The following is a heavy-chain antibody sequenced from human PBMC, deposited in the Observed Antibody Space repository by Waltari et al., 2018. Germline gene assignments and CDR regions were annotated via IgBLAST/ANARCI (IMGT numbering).Heavy chain of an antibody. J-gene: IGHJ2*01. CDR2: IYCSGST. V-gene: IGHV4-59*01. Sequence: QVHLQASGPGLVKPSETLSLTCTVSGGSISSYYWSWIRQPPGKGLEWIGYIYCSGSTNYNPSRKSRVTISVDTSKNQFSLKLSSVTAADTAVYYCARTQWLGLGYFDLWGRGTLVTVSS. D-gene: IGHD6-19*01. CDR3: ARTQWLGLGYFDL. CDR1: GGSISSYY.